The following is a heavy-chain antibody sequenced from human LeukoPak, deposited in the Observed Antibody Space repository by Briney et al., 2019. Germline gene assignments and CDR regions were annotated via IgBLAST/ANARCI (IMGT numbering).Heavy chain of an antibody. J-gene: IGHJ5*02. D-gene: IGHD3-10*01. CDR2: ITGNGANT. V-gene: IGHV3-23*01. Sequence: PGGSLRLSCAASGFTFSSYGMSWVRQAPGKGLEWDSAITGNGANTFYADSVKGRFTISRDNSKNTMYLQMNSLRAEDTALYYCARDRSGSYPNWFDPWGQGTLVTVSS. CDR1: GFTFSSYG. CDR3: ARDRSGSYPNWFDP.